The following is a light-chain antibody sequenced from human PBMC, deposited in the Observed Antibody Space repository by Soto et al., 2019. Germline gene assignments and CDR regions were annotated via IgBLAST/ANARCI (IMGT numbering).Light chain of an antibody. CDR3: QQSYSAPNT. Sequence: DIQMTQSPSSLSASVGDRVTITCRASQSTNSYLNWYQQKPGKAPNLLIYAASSFQSGVPSRFSGSGSGTDFTLTISSLQPEEFATYYCQQSYSAPNTFGQGTKLEIK. CDR1: QSTNSY. V-gene: IGKV1-39*01. J-gene: IGKJ2*01. CDR2: AAS.